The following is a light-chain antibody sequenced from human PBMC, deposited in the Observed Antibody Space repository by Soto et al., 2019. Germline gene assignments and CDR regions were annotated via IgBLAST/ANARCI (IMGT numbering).Light chain of an antibody. CDR2: GAS. Sequence: EILLTQSPGSLSVFPGERASLSCRASQNVNNRLAWYQQKAGQAPRLLLSGASSRATGIPDRFSGSGSGTDFTLTISRLEPEDFAVYYCQQYGSSGTFGQGTKVDIK. CDR1: QNVNNR. V-gene: IGKV3-20*01. CDR3: QQYGSSGT. J-gene: IGKJ1*01.